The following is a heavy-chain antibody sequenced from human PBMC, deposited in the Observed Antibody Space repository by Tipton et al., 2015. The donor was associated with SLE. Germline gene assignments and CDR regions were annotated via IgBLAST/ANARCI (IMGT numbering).Heavy chain of an antibody. CDR1: GGSISSSNYY. CDR3: AREGCSSTSCYGYYYMDV. CDR2: IYYSGST. J-gene: IGHJ6*03. Sequence: LRLSCTVSGGSISSSNYYWGWIRQPPGKGLEWIGSIYYSGSTYYNPSLKSRVTISVDTSKNQFSLKLSSVTAADTAVYYCAREGCSSTSCYGYYYMDVWGKGTTVTVSS. D-gene: IGHD2-2*01. V-gene: IGHV4-39*07.